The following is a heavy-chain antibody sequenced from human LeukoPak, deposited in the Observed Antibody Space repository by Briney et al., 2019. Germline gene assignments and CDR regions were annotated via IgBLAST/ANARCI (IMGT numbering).Heavy chain of an antibody. CDR2: IYTSGST. CDR1: GGSISSYY. V-gene: IGHV4-4*09. D-gene: IGHD1-1*01. Sequence: PSETLSLTCTVSGGSISSYYWSWIRQPPGKGLEWIGYIYTSGSTNYNPSLKSRVTISVDTSKNQFSLKLSSVTAADTAVYYCAREGTGTRGGLDIWGQGTMVTVSS. J-gene: IGHJ3*02. CDR3: AREGTGTRGGLDI.